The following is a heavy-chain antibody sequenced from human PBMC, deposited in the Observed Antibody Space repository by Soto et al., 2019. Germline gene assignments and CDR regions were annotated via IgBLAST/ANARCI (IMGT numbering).Heavy chain of an antibody. CDR1: GYTLTELS. CDR2: FDPEDGET. J-gene: IGHJ5*02. CDR3: ATAGYSSSAGGGVYNWFDP. V-gene: IGHV1-24*01. D-gene: IGHD6-6*01. Sequence: QVQLVQSGAEVKKPGASVKVSCKVSGYTLTELSMHWVRQAPGKGLEWMGGFDPEDGETIYAQKSQSGFTMTEDTSTDTAYVELSRLRSEDTAVYYCATAGYSSSAGGGVYNWFDPWGQGTLVTVSA.